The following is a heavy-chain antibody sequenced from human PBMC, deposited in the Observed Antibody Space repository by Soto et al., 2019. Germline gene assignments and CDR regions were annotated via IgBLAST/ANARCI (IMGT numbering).Heavy chain of an antibody. D-gene: IGHD3-22*01. V-gene: IGHV3-48*01. CDR2: IGIGSSTK. Sequence: PGGSLRLSCAASGFTVSSSYMTWVRQAPGKGLEWVSYIGIGSSTKYYADSVKGRFTISRDNAKNSLYLQMNSLRAEDTAVYYCARDQLYYNDISGRPLNAFDVWGQGTMVTVSS. CDR3: ARDQLYYNDISGRPLNAFDV. CDR1: GFTVSSSY. J-gene: IGHJ3*01.